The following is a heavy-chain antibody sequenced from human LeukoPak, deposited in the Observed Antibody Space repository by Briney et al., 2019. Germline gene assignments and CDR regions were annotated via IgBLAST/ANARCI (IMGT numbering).Heavy chain of an antibody. CDR1: GVPVRGGSYR. Sequence: PSETLSLTCTVSGVPVRGGSYRWSRVRRPPGKALDWIGYIYYTGSTKYNPSLKSRVTISIDTSKSQFSLKLTSVTAADTAVYYCARDRGDFYDSGSYDSWGPGTLVTVSS. V-gene: IGHV4-61*01. D-gene: IGHD3-10*01. CDR2: IYYTGST. J-gene: IGHJ4*02. CDR3: ARDRGDFYDSGSYDS.